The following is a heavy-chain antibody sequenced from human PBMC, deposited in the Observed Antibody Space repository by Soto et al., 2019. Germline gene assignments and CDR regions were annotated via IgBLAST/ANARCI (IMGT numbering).Heavy chain of an antibody. J-gene: IGHJ3*02. D-gene: IGHD2-15*01. Sequence: SVKVSCKSSGFTFSHSAMQCVRQARGQSLEWIGWIVVGSGNTNYAQKFQERVTISWDMSTNTAYMELSSLRSEDTAVYYCVRVPTPVPAALDIWGQGTMVTVSS. CDR2: IVVGSGNT. CDR3: VRVPTPVPAALDI. CDR1: GFTFSHSA. V-gene: IGHV1-58*02.